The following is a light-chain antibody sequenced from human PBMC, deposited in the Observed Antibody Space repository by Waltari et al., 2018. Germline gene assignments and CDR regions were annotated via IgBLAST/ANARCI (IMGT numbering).Light chain of an antibody. CDR3: QQYNNWRT. CDR1: QSISRN. Sequence: EVLMTQSPPTLSVSPGEGATLSCRASQSISRNLAWYHQKPGQAPRLLIYGASTRAPGIPAMFSGSGSGTEFTLTISSLQSEDFAVYYCQQYNNWRTFGQGTKLEI. J-gene: IGKJ2*01. CDR2: GAS. V-gene: IGKV3-15*01.